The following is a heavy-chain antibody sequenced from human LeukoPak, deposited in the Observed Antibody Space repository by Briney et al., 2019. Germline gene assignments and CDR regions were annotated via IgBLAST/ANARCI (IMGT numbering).Heavy chain of an antibody. CDR2: INPNSGGT. CDR3: ARGTAMVKMAFWFDP. D-gene: IGHD5-18*01. J-gene: IGHJ5*02. V-gene: IGHV1-2*02. Sequence: ASVKVSCKASGYTFTGYYMHWVRQAPGQGLEWMGWINPNSGGTNYAQKFQGRVTMTRDTSISTAYMELSRLRSDDTAVYHCARGTAMVKMAFWFDPWGQGTLVTVSS. CDR1: GYTFTGYY.